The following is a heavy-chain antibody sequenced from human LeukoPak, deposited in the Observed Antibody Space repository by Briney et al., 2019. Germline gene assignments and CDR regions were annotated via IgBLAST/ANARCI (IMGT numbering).Heavy chain of an antibody. CDR1: GFTFSNYE. V-gene: IGHV4-59*12. Sequence: KTGGSLRLSCAASGFTFSNYEMNWIRQAPGKGLEWIGYIYDSGSTNYNPSLKSRVTMSVDTSNNQFSLKLTSLTAAEAAVYYCARGAANGSFYDWFDTWGPGTRVTVSS. CDR3: ARGAANGSFYDWFDT. D-gene: IGHD1-26*01. J-gene: IGHJ5*02. CDR2: IYDSGST.